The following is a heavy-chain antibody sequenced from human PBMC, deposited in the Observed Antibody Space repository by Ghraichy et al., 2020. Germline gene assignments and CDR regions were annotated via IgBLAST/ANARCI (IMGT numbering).Heavy chain of an antibody. CDR3: ARDTVNWNDGAFDI. Sequence: ASVKVSCKASGYTFTSYGISWERQAPGQGLEWMGWISAYNGNTNYAQKLQGRVTMTTDTSTSTAYMELRSLRSDDTAVYYCARDTVNWNDGAFDIWGQGTMVTVSS. V-gene: IGHV1-18*01. CDR1: GYTFTSYG. D-gene: IGHD1-1*01. J-gene: IGHJ3*02. CDR2: ISAYNGNT.